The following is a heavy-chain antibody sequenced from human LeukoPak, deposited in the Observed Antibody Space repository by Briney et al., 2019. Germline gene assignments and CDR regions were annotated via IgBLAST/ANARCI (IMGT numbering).Heavy chain of an antibody. CDR3: ARVDDYVWGSQTLDY. CDR2: ISSSSSYI. V-gene: IGHV3-21*01. D-gene: IGHD3-16*01. Sequence: GGSLRLSCAASGFTFSSYGMHWVRQAPGKGLEWVSSISSSSSYIYYADSVKGRFTISRDNAKNSLYLQMNSLRAEDTAVYYCARVDDYVWGSQTLDYWGQGTLVTVSS. CDR1: GFTFSSYG. J-gene: IGHJ4*02.